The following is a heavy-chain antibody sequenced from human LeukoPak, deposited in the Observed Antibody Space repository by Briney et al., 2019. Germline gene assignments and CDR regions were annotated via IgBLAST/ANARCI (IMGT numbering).Heavy chain of an antibody. CDR2: IYYSGST. CDR3: AREGPNYYYGMDV. Sequence: SGTLSLTCTVSGGSISSYYWSWIRQPPGKGLEWIGYIYYSGSTNYNPSLKSRVTISVDTSKNQFSLKLSSVTAADTAVYYCAREGPNYYYGMDVWGQGTTVTVSS. J-gene: IGHJ6*02. V-gene: IGHV4-59*01. CDR1: GGSISSYY.